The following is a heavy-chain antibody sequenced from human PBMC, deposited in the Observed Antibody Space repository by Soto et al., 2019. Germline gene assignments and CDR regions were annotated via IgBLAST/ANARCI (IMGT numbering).Heavy chain of an antibody. Sequence: ASVKVSCKASGYTFTAFYMNWVRQAPGQGLEWMGWVNPNTGLTKYAQKFRDRVTMTWDTSINTAYMELSGLTSDDTAVYYCTTLRLDPWGQGTLVTVSS. CDR1: GYTFTAFY. CDR2: VNPNTGLT. V-gene: IGHV1-2*02. CDR3: TTLRLDP. D-gene: IGHD6-25*01. J-gene: IGHJ5*02.